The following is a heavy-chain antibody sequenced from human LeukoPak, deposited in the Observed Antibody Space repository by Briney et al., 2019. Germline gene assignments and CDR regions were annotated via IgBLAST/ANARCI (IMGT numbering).Heavy chain of an antibody. D-gene: IGHD6-13*01. J-gene: IGHJ4*02. CDR2: ISGSGGTT. V-gene: IGHV3-23*01. CDR1: GFTFSSYA. Sequence: GGSLRLSCAASGFTFSSYAISWVRQAPGKGLEWVSGISGSGGTTYYADSVKGRFTISREESKNTVYLQKISLRGEDTAVYFCARWGGSRWHDFDYWGQGTLVTVSS. CDR3: ARWGGSRWHDFDY.